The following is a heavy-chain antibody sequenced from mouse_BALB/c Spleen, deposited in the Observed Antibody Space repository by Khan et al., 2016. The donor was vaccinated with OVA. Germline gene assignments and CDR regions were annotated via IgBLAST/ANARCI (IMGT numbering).Heavy chain of an antibody. Sequence: VQLVETGGGLVRPGNSLKLSCITSGFTFSYYRMHWRRQFPGKRLEWIAGITVKSDNSGANYAETVKGRFTISRDDSKSSVYLQMNRLMEEDTATYYCSRGGSYCGTPYDCWCQGTTLTVSS. CDR1: GFTFSYYR. J-gene: IGHJ2*01. V-gene: IGHV13-2*02. D-gene: IGHD1-1*01. CDR3: SRGGSYCGTPYDC. CDR2: ITVKSDNSGA.